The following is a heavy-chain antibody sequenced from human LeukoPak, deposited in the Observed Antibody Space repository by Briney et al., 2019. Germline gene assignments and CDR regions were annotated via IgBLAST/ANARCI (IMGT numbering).Heavy chain of an antibody. Sequence: ASVKVSCKASGGTLRSYAISWVRQAPGQGLQWMGWISCYNGHTHYAQNFQGRVTMTTDTSTNTAYMELRGLRSDDTAIYYCARREGRSASPFFFDSWGQGTLVTVSS. CDR2: ISCYNGHT. CDR3: ARREGRSASPFFFDS. J-gene: IGHJ4*02. CDR1: GGTLRSYA. V-gene: IGHV1-18*01. D-gene: IGHD6-6*01.